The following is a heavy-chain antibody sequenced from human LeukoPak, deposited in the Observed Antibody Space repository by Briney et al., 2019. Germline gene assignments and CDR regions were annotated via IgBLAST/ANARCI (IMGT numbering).Heavy chain of an antibody. CDR2: INHNGGT. Sequence: PETLSLTCTVSGASITSDFSDWIRQSPGKGPEWIGEINHNGGTNHNPSLVSRVIMSVDTSKNQFSLKVSSVTAADTAVYYCARVAYRYSINDWSRTGLGAYATKYYYYMDVWGEGTTVTVSS. V-gene: IGHV4-34*01. CDR1: GASITSDF. D-gene: IGHD3-9*01. CDR3: ARVAYRYSINDWSRTGLGAYATKYYYYMDV. J-gene: IGHJ6*03.